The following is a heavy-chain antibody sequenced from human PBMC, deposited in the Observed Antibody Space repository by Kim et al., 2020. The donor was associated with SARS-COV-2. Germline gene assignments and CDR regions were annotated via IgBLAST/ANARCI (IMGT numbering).Heavy chain of an antibody. D-gene: IGHD2-8*01. CDR1: GFTFSNAW. J-gene: IGHJ6*02. Sequence: GGSLRLSCAASGFTFSNAWMSWVRQAPGKGLEWVGRIKSKTDGGTQAYVAPGKGRFTISRDDSKNTLYLQMNSRKTEDTAVYYCTTGYCTNGVCYGYYYGMDVWGQGTTVTVSS. V-gene: IGHV3-15*01. CDR2: IKSKTDGGTQ. CDR3: TTGYCTNGVCYGYYYGMDV.